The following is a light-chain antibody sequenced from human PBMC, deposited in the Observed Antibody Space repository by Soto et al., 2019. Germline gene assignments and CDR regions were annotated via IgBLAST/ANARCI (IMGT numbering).Light chain of an antibody. V-gene: IGKV1-33*01. J-gene: IGKJ3*01. Sequence: DIQMTQSPSSLSASVGDRVTITCQASQDISNYLNWYQQKPGKAPKLLIYDASNLETGVPSRFSGSGSGTEFTLTISSLQPEDFATYFCQQLNSYPRTVGPGTIVDI. CDR1: QDISNY. CDR3: QQLNSYPRT. CDR2: DAS.